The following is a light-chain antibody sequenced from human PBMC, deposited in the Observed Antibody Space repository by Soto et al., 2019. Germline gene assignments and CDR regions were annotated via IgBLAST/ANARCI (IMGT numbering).Light chain of an antibody. CDR3: CSYAGGYTSYVV. J-gene: IGLJ2*01. V-gene: IGLV2-11*01. CDR1: SSDIGGYNF. CDR2: NVN. Sequence: QSALTQPRSVSGSPGQSVTISCTGSSSDIGGYNFVSWYQQHPGNTPKLLIYNVNERPSGVPDRFSGSKSGNTASLSISGLQAEDEADYYCCSYAGGYTSYVVFGGGTKVTVL.